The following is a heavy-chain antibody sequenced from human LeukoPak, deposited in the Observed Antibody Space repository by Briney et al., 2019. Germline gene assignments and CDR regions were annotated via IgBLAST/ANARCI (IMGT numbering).Heavy chain of an antibody. CDR2: ISSSSTI. Sequence: GGSLRLSCEGSAFIFSGHWMNWVRQAPGKGLEWVSYISSSSTIYYADSVKGRFTISRDNAKNSLYLQMNSLRDEDTAVYYCAILNYYDSSGYFMSYYYYGMDVWGQGTTVTVSS. CDR3: AILNYYDSSGYFMSYYYYGMDV. J-gene: IGHJ6*02. D-gene: IGHD3-22*01. V-gene: IGHV3-48*02. CDR1: AFIFSGHW.